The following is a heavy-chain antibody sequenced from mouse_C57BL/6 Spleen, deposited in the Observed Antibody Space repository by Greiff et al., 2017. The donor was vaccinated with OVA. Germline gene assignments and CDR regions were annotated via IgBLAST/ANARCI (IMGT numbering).Heavy chain of an antibody. CDR1: GYTFTDYE. J-gene: IGHJ3*01. D-gene: IGHD1-1*01. CDR3: TRRDYYGSPFAY. Sequence: QVQLQQSGAELVRPGASVTLSCKASGYTFTDYEMHWVKQTPVHGLEWIGAIDPENGGTAYNQKFKGKAILTADKSSSTAYMELRSLTSEVSAVYYCTRRDYYGSPFAYWGQGTLVTVSA. CDR2: IDPENGGT. V-gene: IGHV1-15*01.